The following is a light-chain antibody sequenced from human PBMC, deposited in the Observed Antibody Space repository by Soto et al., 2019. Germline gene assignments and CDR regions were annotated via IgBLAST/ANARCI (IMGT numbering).Light chain of an antibody. V-gene: IGLV2-11*01. J-gene: IGLJ1*01. Sequence: QSVLTQPRSVSGSPGQSVTISCTGTSSDVGGYNYVSWYQQHPGKAPKLMIYDVSNRPSGVPDRFSGSKSGNTASLTISGLQAEDEADYYCCSYAGIYPYVFGVGTKVTV. CDR2: DVS. CDR3: CSYAGIYPYV. CDR1: SSDVGGYNY.